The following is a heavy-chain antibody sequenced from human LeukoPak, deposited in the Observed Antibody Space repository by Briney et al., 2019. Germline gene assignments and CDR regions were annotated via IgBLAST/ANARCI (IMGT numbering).Heavy chain of an antibody. Sequence: PGRSLRLSCAASGIAFSSYGMHWVRQAPGKGLEWVAVISYDGSNKYYADSVKGRFTISRDNSKNTLYLQMNSLRAEDTAVYYCANADFDYWGQGTLVTVSS. J-gene: IGHJ4*02. CDR1: GIAFSSYG. V-gene: IGHV3-30*18. CDR2: ISYDGSNK. CDR3: ANADFDY.